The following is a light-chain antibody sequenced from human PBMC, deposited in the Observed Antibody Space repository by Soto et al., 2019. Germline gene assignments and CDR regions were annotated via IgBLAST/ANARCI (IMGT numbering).Light chain of an antibody. CDR1: QSVSSS. CDR2: GAP. CDR3: QQYDSSPRT. V-gene: IGKV3-20*01. Sequence: SLATLSVTRGGRACFSRWARQSVSSSVAGNQQKPGQPPRRLIYGAPNRATGSPDRCSGSGSGTDFTLTISRLEPEDFAVYYCQQYDSSPRTFGQGTKVDIK. J-gene: IGKJ1*01.